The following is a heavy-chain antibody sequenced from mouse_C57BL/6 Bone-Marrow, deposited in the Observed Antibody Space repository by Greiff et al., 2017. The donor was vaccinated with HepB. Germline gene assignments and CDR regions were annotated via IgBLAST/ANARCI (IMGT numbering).Heavy chain of an antibody. CDR3: ARRRRDYFDD. V-gene: IGHV1-78*01. CDR1: GYTFTDHT. CDR2: IYPRDGST. Sequence: VKLMESDAELVKPGASVKISCKASGYTFTDHTIHWMKQRPEQGLEWIGYIYPRDGSTKYNEKFTGKATLTADKSSSTAYMQLNSLTSEDAAVYCCARRRRDYFDDWGQGTTLTAAS. J-gene: IGHJ2*01.